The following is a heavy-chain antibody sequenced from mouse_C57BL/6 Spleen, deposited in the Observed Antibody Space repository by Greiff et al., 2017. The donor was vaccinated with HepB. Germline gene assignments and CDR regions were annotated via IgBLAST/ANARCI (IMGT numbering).Heavy chain of an antibody. CDR3: ARHETHYDGYFDFDS. Sequence: QVQLKQSGAELVKPGASVKLSCKASGYTFTEYTIHWVKQRSGQGLEWIGWVYPGSGSIKYNEKFKDKATLTADKSSSTVYMELSRLTSEDSAVYFCARHETHYDGYFDFDSWGQGTTLTVSS. CDR1: GYTFTEYT. CDR2: VYPGSGSI. J-gene: IGHJ2*01. D-gene: IGHD2-3*01. V-gene: IGHV1-62-2*01.